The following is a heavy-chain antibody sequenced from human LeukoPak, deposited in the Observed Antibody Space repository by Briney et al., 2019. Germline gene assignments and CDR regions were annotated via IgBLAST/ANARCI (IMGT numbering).Heavy chain of an antibody. CDR1: GFTFSSYG. Sequence: GGSQRISCAASGFTFSSYGMHWVRQAPGKGLEWVAVISYNGNNKEYADSVKGRFTISRDNSKNTLYLQMNSLRAEDTAVYYCAKDRSSSWSFDYWGLGTLVTVSS. V-gene: IGHV3-30*18. J-gene: IGHJ4*02. D-gene: IGHD6-13*01. CDR3: AKDRSSSWSFDY. CDR2: ISYNGNNK.